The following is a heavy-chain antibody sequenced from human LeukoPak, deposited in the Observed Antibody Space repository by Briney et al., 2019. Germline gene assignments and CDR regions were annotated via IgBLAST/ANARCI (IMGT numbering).Heavy chain of an antibody. CDR1: GGSFSGYY. V-gene: IGHV4-34*01. J-gene: IGHJ2*01. CDR3: AREEYGGTYWYFDL. CDR2: INHSGST. Sequence: PSETLSLTCAVYGGSFSGYYWSWIRQPPGKGLEWIGEINHSGSTNYSPSLKSRVTISVDTSKNQFSLKLSSVTAADTAVYYCAREEYGGTYWYFDLWGRGTLVTVSS. D-gene: IGHD2-15*01.